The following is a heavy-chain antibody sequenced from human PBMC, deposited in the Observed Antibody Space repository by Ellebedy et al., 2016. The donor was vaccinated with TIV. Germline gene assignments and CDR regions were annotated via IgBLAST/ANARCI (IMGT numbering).Heavy chain of an antibody. CDR1: GGSISSGGYY. CDR3: ARGGYCSGGSCYPSFLVDP. CDR2: IYYSGST. D-gene: IGHD2-15*01. Sequence: SETLSLXCTVSGGSISSGGYYWSWIRQHPGKGLEWIGYIYYSGSTYYNPSLKSRVTISVDTSKNQFSLKLSSVTAADTAVYYCARGGYCSGGSCYPSFLVDPWGQGTLVTVSS. J-gene: IGHJ5*02. V-gene: IGHV4-31*03.